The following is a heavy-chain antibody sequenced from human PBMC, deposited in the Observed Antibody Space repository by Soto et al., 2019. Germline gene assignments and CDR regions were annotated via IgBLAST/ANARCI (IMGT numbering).Heavy chain of an antibody. CDR2: ISTDGSGT. J-gene: IGHJ4*01. D-gene: IGHD4-4*01. CDR3: LRDREEACNYDY. CDR1: GFTFSSYW. Sequence: PGWSLRHSCAASGFTFSSYWMHWVRQAPGKGLVWGSRISTDGSGTTYADSVKGRFTISRDNAQNSLSLQMNSLRPEDTAVYYCLRDREEACNYDYSGPGPLVSVS. V-gene: IGHV3-74*01.